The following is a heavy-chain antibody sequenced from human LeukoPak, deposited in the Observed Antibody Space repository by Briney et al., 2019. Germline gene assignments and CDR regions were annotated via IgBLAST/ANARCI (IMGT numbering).Heavy chain of an antibody. Sequence: GSLRLSCAASGFTFSSYGMHWVRQPPGKGLEWIGSIYYSGSTYYNPSLKSRVTISVDTSKNQFSLKLSSVTAADTAVYYCARQGGIILWFGEQTNWFDPWGQGTLVTVSS. J-gene: IGHJ5*02. CDR3: ARQGGIILWFGEQTNWFDP. D-gene: IGHD3-10*01. CDR1: GFTFSSYG. CDR2: IYYSGST. V-gene: IGHV4-39*01.